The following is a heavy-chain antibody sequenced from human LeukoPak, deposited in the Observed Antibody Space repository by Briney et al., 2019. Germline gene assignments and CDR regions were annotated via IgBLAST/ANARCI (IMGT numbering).Heavy chain of an antibody. J-gene: IGHJ3*02. CDR2: INSDGSLT. V-gene: IGHV3-74*01. CDR1: GFTFSSYW. D-gene: IGHD1-26*01. Sequence: GGSLRLSCAASGFTFSSYWMHWVRQAPGKGLVWVSRINSDGSLTDYADSVKGRFTISRDNAKNTLYLQMNSLRAEDTAVYYCARDLRGVGATSAFDIWGQGTMVTVSS. CDR3: ARDLRGVGATSAFDI.